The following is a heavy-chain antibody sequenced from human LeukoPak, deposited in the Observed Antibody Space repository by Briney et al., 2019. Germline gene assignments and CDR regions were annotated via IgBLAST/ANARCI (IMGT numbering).Heavy chain of an antibody. Sequence: GGSLRLSCAASGFTFSDYAMTWVRQAPGKGLEWVSAISGSGGTTYYADSVKGRFTISRDDSKSTLSLQMNSLRAEDTALYYCAKKYYYGSGSYIFHFDHWGQGTPVTVSS. D-gene: IGHD3-10*01. V-gene: IGHV3-23*01. CDR2: ISGSGGTT. J-gene: IGHJ4*02. CDR1: GFTFSDYA. CDR3: AKKYYYGSGSYIFHFDH.